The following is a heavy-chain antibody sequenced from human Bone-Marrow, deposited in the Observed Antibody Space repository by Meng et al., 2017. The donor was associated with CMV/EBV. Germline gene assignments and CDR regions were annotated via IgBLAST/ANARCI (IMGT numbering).Heavy chain of an antibody. Sequence: ASVMVSCKASGYTFTGYYMHWVRQAPGQGLEWMGWINPNSGGTNYAQKFQGRVTMTRDTSISTAYMELRSLRSDDTAVYYCARDGQWLTFDYWAQGTLITVSS. D-gene: IGHD6-19*01. CDR1: GYTFTGYY. J-gene: IGHJ4*02. CDR2: INPNSGGT. CDR3: ARDGQWLTFDY. V-gene: IGHV1-2*02.